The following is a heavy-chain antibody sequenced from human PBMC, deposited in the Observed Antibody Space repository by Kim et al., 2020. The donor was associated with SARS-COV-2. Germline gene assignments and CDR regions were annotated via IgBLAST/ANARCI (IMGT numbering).Heavy chain of an antibody. CDR1: GGSISSSNYY. J-gene: IGHJ2*01. CDR3: ARRGKNWYFDL. CDR2: INYSGST. Sequence: SETLSLTCIVSGGSISSSNYYWGWIRQPPGKGLEWIGSINYSGSTYYNPSLKSRVTISIDSSKNQFSLKLSSVTAADTAVYYCARRGKNWYFDLWGRGTL. V-gene: IGHV4-39*01.